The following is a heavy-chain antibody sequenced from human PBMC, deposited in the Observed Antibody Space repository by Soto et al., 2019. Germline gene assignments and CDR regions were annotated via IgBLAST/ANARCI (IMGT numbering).Heavy chain of an antibody. V-gene: IGHV3-30*18. CDR1: GFTFSHYA. D-gene: IGHD1-26*01. CDR2: MSYDGSNE. Sequence: QVQLVESGGGVVQPGRSLRLSCAASGFTFSHYAMHWVRQAPGKGLEWVALMSYDGSNEYYADSVKGRFTISRDNSKNTLYLQMNSLRAEDTAVYHCAKDGSHSFDYWGQGTLVTVSS. J-gene: IGHJ4*02. CDR3: AKDGSHSFDY.